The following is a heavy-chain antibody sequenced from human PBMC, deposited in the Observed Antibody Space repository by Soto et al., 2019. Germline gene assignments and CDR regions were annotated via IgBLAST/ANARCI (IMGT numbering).Heavy chain of an antibody. Sequence: EVHLVESGGGLVKPGGSLRLSCTASGFNFKDFTMNWVRQAPGMGLEWVSSISSSGSFKYYADSMDGRFTISRDNAKNSLYLQLTSVRGEDTAVYYCARDDLYDSTGYDSWGQGTLVTVFS. D-gene: IGHD5-12*01. CDR1: GFNFKDFT. CDR2: ISSSGSFK. CDR3: ARDDLYDSTGYDS. J-gene: IGHJ5*02. V-gene: IGHV3-21*01.